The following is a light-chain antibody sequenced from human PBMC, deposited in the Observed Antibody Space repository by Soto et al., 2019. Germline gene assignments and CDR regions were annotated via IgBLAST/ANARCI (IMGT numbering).Light chain of an antibody. CDR3: AAWDASLSGWV. V-gene: IGLV1-47*01. Sequence: QPVLTQPPSASGTPGQRVSIFCSGSSSNIGSNYVYWYQQLPGTAPKLLIYRNNQRPSGVPARFSGSKSDTSASLAVSGLRSDDEADYYCAAWDASLSGWVFGGGTKVTVL. J-gene: IGLJ3*02. CDR1: SSNIGSNY. CDR2: RNN.